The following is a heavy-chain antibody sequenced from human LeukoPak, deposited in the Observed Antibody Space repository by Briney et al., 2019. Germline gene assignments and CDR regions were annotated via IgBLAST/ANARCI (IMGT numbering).Heavy chain of an antibody. D-gene: IGHD5-24*01. Sequence: PRGSLRLSRAASGFTVRTNYMTWVRQALGKGLERVSVIYSGGSTYYADSVKGRFTISRDNSKNTLYLQMKSLRAENTGVYYCARVGRDDDSGVFDYWGQGTLVTVSS. V-gene: IGHV3-66*01. CDR2: IYSGGST. CDR1: GFTVRTNY. J-gene: IGHJ4*02. CDR3: ARVGRDDDSGVFDY.